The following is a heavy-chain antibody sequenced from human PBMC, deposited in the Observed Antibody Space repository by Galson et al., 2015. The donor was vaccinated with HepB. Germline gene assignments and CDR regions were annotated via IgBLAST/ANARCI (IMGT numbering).Heavy chain of an antibody. Sequence: SVKVSCKASGYTFTGYYMHWVRQAPGQGLEWMGWINPNSGGTNYAQKFQGRVTMTRDTSISTAYMELSRLRSDDTAVYYCARVDLGRYYDFWSGQLLWFDPSGQGTLVTVSS. V-gene: IGHV1-2*02. D-gene: IGHD3-3*01. CDR2: INPNSGGT. CDR3: ARVDLGRYYDFWSGQLLWFDP. CDR1: GYTFTGYY. J-gene: IGHJ5*02.